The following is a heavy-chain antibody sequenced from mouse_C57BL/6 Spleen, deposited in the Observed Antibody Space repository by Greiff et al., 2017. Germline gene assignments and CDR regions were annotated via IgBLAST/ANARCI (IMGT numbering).Heavy chain of an antibody. J-gene: IGHJ1*03. Sequence: EVKLVESGGGLVQSGRSLRLSCATSGFTFSDFYMEWVRQAPGKGLEWIAASSNKANDYTTEYSASVKGRFIVSRDTSQSILYLQMNALRAEDTAIYYCARDWYFDVWGTGTTVTVAS. CDR1: GFTFSDFY. CDR3: ARDWYFDV. CDR2: SSNKANDYTT. V-gene: IGHV7-1*01.